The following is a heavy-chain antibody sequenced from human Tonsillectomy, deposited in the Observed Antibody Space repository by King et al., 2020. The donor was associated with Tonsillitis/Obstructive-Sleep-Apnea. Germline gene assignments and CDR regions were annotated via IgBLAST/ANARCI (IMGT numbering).Heavy chain of an antibody. Sequence: QLQESGPGLVKPSETLSLTCTVSGYSISSAYYWGWLRPPPGKGLEWIGSLYHSGSTYYNTSLKSRVTISVDTSKNQFSLKLRSVTAADTAVYYCARSTGYYNPDAFDIWGQGTMVTVSS. CDR2: LYHSGST. V-gene: IGHV4-38-2*02. J-gene: IGHJ3*02. D-gene: IGHD3-9*01. CDR3: ARSTGYYNPDAFDI. CDR1: GYSISSAYY.